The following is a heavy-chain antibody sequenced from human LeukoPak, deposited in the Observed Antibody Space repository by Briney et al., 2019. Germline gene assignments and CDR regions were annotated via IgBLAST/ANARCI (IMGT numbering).Heavy chain of an antibody. CDR2: ISAYNGNT. CDR1: GYTFTSYG. D-gene: IGHD6-19*01. J-gene: IGHJ6*03. V-gene: IGHV1-18*01. CDR3: ARASSGWSPGGYYYMDV. Sequence: GASVKVSCKASGYTFTSYGISWVRQAPGQGLEWMGWISAYNGNTNYAQKLQGRVTMTTDTSTSTAYMELRSLRSDDTAVYYCARASSGWSPGGYYYMDVWGKGTTVTVSS.